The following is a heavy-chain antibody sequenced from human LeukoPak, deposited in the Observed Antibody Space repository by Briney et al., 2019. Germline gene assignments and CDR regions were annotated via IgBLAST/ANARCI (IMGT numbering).Heavy chain of an antibody. J-gene: IGHJ4*02. Sequence: GGSLRLSCAASGFTVSSNYLSWVRQAPGKGLEWVSVIYSGGSTYYTDSVKGRFTISRDNFKYTVHLQMNSLRAEDTAVYYCARVMSDYGDYVSFDYWGQGTLVTVSS. CDR2: IYSGGST. CDR3: ARVMSDYGDYVSFDY. D-gene: IGHD4-17*01. V-gene: IGHV3-66*01. CDR1: GFTVSSNY.